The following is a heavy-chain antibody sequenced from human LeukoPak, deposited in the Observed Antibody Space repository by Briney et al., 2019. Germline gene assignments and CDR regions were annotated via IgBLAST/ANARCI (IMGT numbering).Heavy chain of an antibody. CDR3: AGLRSLTYYYGMDV. V-gene: IGHV1-58*02. CDR2: IVVGSGNT. Sequence: SVKVSCKASGFTFTSSAMQWVRQARGQRLEWIGWIVVGSGNTNYAQKFQERVTITRDMSTSTAYMELSRLRPEETAVCECAGLRSLTYYYGMDVWGQGTTVTVSS. J-gene: IGHJ6*02. CDR1: GFTFTSSA. D-gene: IGHD3-10*01.